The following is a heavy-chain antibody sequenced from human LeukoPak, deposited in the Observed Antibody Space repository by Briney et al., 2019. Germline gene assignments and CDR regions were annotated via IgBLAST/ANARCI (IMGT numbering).Heavy chain of an antibody. D-gene: IGHD3-22*01. J-gene: IGHJ4*02. Sequence: PGGSLRLSCAVFGIALSNYGMSWVRQAPGKGLEWVAGITGSGGSTNYADSVKGRFTISRDNPKNTLYLQMNSLRAEDTAVYFCAKRGVVIRVILVGFHKEAYYFNSWGQGALVTVSS. V-gene: IGHV3-23*01. CDR1: GIALSNYG. CDR3: AKRGVVIRVILVGFHKEAYYFNS. CDR2: ITGSGGST.